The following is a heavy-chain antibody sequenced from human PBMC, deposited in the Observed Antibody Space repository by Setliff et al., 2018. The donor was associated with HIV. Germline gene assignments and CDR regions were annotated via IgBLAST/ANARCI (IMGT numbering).Heavy chain of an antibody. D-gene: IGHD1-1*01. Sequence: ASVMVSCKASGYTFSSYGISWVRQAPGQGLEWMGWINSYDGNTNYEQKFQGRVTMTTDTSTTSAYLELRSLRPDDTAVYFCARNKLSDAFDVWGPGTMVTVSS. J-gene: IGHJ3*01. CDR3: ARNKLSDAFDV. V-gene: IGHV1-18*01. CDR2: INSYDGNT. CDR1: GYTFSSYG.